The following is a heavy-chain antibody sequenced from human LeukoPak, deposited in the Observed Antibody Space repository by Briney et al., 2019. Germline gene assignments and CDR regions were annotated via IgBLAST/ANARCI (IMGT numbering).Heavy chain of an antibody. V-gene: IGHV3-11*04. J-gene: IGHJ4*02. D-gene: IGHD4-11*01. CDR2: ISSSGGTI. Sequence: GGSLRLSCAASGFTFSDYYMSWIRQAPGKGLEWVSYISSSGGTIYYADSVKGRFTISRDNAKNSLYLQMNSLRAEDTAVYYCARVLHAYLQSSPLNYWGQGTLVTVSS. CDR3: ARVLHAYLQSSPLNY. CDR1: GFTFSDYY.